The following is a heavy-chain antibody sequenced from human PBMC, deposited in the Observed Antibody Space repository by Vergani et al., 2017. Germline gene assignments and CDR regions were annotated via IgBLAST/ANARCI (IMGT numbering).Heavy chain of an antibody. Sequence: EVQLVESGGGLVKPGGSLRLSCAASGFTFSSYSMNWVRQAPGKGLEWVSSISSSSSYIYYADSVKGRFTISRDNAKNSLYLQMNSLRAEDTAVYYCARALVGATSPNYWGQGTLVTVSS. CDR3: ARALVGATSPNY. V-gene: IGHV3-21*04. D-gene: IGHD1-26*01. J-gene: IGHJ4*02. CDR1: GFTFSSYS. CDR2: ISSSSSYI.